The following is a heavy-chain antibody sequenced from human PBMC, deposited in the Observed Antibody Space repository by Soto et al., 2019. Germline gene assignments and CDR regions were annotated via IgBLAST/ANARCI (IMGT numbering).Heavy chain of an antibody. Sequence: ASVKVSCKASGYPFTSYALNWVRQAPGQGLEWMGWINTNTGNPTYAQGFTGRFVFSFDTSVSTAYLQICSLKAEDTAVYYCARDILTGYFTYYYYYGMDVWGQGTTVTVSS. D-gene: IGHD3-9*01. CDR2: INTNTGNP. J-gene: IGHJ6*02. CDR1: GYPFTSYA. V-gene: IGHV7-4-1*01. CDR3: ARDILTGYFTYYYYYGMDV.